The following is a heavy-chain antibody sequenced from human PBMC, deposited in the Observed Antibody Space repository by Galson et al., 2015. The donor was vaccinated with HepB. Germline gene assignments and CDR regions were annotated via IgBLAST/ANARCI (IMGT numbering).Heavy chain of an antibody. CDR2: IIPIFGTA. CDR3: ARAAYYDFWSGHFDY. CDR1: GGTFSSYA. J-gene: IGHJ4*02. Sequence: SVKVSCKASGGTFSSYAISWVRQAPGQGLEWMGGIIPIFGTANYAQKFQGRVTITADESTSTAYMELSSLRSEDTAVYYCARAAYYDFWSGHFDYWGQGTLVTVSS. V-gene: IGHV1-69*13. D-gene: IGHD3-3*01.